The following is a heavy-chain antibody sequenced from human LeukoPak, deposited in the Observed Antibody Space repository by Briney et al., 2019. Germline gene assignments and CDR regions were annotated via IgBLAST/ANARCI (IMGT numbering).Heavy chain of an antibody. CDR3: ARGGRYFGWLWSFDI. CDR1: GGTFSSYT. V-gene: IGHV1-69*02. J-gene: IGHJ3*02. CDR2: IIHILGIA. Sequence: WVKVSCKASGGTFSSYTISWVRQAAGQGLEWMGRIIHILGIANYAQKLQDRVTNNADKYTSTDDMALNSLRSEDTGVYYCARGGRYFGWLWSFDIWGQGTMVTVSS. D-gene: IGHD3-9*01.